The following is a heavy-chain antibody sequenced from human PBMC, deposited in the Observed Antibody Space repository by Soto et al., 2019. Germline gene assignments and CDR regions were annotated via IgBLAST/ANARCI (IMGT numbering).Heavy chain of an antibody. D-gene: IGHD3-22*01. CDR1: GFSISSYD. CDR2: IYYSGST. J-gene: IGHJ4*02. CDR3: ARRVWKFDSSGFYRHYFDY. Sequence: PLDTLSITCTVSGFSISSYDWSWIRQPPGKGLEWIGYIYYSGSTNYNPSLKSRVTISVDTSKNQFSLKLSSVTAADTAVYHCARRVWKFDSSGFYRHYFDYWGQGTLVNVSS. V-gene: IGHV4-59*01.